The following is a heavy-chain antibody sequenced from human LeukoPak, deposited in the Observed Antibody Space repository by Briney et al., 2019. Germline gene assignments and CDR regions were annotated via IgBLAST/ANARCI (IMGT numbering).Heavy chain of an antibody. CDR3: ARGVEPLAANTLAY. CDR2: ISDSGVNT. J-gene: IGHJ4*02. CDR1: GFTFSTYG. Sequence: PGGSLRLSCAASGFTFSTYGMSWVRQAPGMGLEWVSVISDSGVNTHYADSVKGRFTISRDNSKNTLYLEMNSLSPDDTAVYYCARGVEPLAANTLAYWGQGTLVTVSS. V-gene: IGHV3-23*01. D-gene: IGHD1-14*01.